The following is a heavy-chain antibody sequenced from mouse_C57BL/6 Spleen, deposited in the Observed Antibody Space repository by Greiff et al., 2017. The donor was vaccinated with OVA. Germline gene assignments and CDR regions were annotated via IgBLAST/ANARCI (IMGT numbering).Heavy chain of an antibody. CDR3: ARSGYYGSSNYFDY. D-gene: IGHD1-1*01. Sequence: VKLQESGPELVKPGASVKISCKASGYAFSSSWMNWVKQRPGKGLEWIGRIYPGDGDTNYNGKFKGKATLTADKSSSTAYMQLSSLTSEDSAVYFCARSGYYGSSNYFDYWGQGTTLTVSS. J-gene: IGHJ2*01. CDR2: IYPGDGDT. V-gene: IGHV1-82*01. CDR1: GYAFSSSW.